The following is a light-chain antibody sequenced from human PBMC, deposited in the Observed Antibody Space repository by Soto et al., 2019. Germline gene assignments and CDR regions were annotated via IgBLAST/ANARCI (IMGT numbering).Light chain of an antibody. CDR2: EVS. V-gene: IGLV2-8*01. J-gene: IGLJ2*01. CDR3: SSYAGSNNHVV. CDR1: SSDVGGYKY. Sequence: QSVLTQPPSASGSPGQSVTISCTGTSSDVGGYKYVSWYQQHPGKAPKLMIYEVSKRPSGVPDRFSGSKSDNTASLTVSGLQAEDEADYYCSSYAGSNNHVVFGGGTKLTVL.